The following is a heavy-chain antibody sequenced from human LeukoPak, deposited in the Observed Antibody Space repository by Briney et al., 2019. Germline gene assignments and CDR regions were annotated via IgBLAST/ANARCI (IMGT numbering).Heavy chain of an antibody. CDR3: ARLGLPNHYHHMDV. J-gene: IGHJ6*03. V-gene: IGHV5-51*01. CDR2: DYPGHSDT. CDR1: GYSFTNYW. D-gene: IGHD3/OR15-3a*01. Sequence: GESLKISCKGSGYSFTNYWIGWVRQKPGEGLEGIVIDYPGHSDTRYRPSFQGQVPLSADKSHNTAYPQWSSLNASDTAMYYCARLGLPNHYHHMDVWGKGSTVTVSS.